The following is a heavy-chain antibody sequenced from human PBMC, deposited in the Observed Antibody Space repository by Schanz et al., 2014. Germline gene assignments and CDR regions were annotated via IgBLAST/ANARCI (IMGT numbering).Heavy chain of an antibody. J-gene: IGHJ3*02. Sequence: EVHLLESGGGLVQPGGSLKLSCAASGLIFSNYVMSWVRQAPGKGLEWVSTIGTSGGTNYAESVKGRFTISRDNSKNTLYLQMNSLRAEDTAVYYCAKGRFGELSAFDIWGQGTMVTVSS. V-gene: IGHV3-23*01. D-gene: IGHD3-10*01. CDR1: GLIFSNYV. CDR2: IGTSGGT. CDR3: AKGRFGELSAFDI.